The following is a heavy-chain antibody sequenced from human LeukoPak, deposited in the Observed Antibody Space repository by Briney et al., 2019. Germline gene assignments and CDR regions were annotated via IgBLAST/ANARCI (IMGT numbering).Heavy chain of an antibody. CDR2: IYYSGST. Sequence: PSETLSLTCTVSGGSISSYYWSWIRQPPGKGLEWIGYIYYSGSTNYNPSLKSRVTISVDTSKNQFSLKLSSVTAADTAVYYCAKFDRGGEWNVFDYWGQGTLVTVSS. CDR3: AKFDRGGEWNVFDY. V-gene: IGHV4-59*01. D-gene: IGHD2-21*01. CDR1: GGSISSYY. J-gene: IGHJ4*02.